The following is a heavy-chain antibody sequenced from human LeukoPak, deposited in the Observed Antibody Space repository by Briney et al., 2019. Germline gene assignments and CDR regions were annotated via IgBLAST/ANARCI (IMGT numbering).Heavy chain of an antibody. Sequence: GGSLRLSCAASGFTFSSYEMNWVRQASGKGLEWVSYISSSGSTIYYADSVKGRFTISRDNAKNSLYLQMNSLRAEDTAVYYCAKVTYGSGTYGAFDYWGQGTLVTVSS. CDR1: GFTFSSYE. CDR3: AKVTYGSGTYGAFDY. D-gene: IGHD3-10*01. V-gene: IGHV3-48*03. J-gene: IGHJ4*02. CDR2: ISSSGSTI.